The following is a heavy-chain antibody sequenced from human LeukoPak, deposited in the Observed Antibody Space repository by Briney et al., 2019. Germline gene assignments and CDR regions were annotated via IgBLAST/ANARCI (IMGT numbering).Heavy chain of an antibody. V-gene: IGHV4-34*01. J-gene: IGHJ3*02. CDR2: INHSGST. D-gene: IGHD1-26*01. CDR1: GGSFSGYY. CDR3: ASVVGAIGRGGAFDI. Sequence: SETLSLTCAVYGGSFSGYYWSWIRQPPGKGLEWIGEINHSGSTNYNPSLKSRVTISVDTSKNQFSLKLSSVTAADTAVYYCASVVGAIGRGGAFDIWGQGTMVTVSS.